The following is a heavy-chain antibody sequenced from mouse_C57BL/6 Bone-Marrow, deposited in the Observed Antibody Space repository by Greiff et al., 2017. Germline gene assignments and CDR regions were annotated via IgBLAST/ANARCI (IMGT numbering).Heavy chain of an antibody. D-gene: IGHD1-1*01. CDR1: GYTFTSYG. CDR2: IYPRSGNT. Sequence: QVQLQQSGAELARPGASVKLSCKASGYTFTSYGISWVKQRTGQGLEWIGEIYPRSGNTYYNEKFKGKATLTADKSSSTAYMELRSLTSEDSAVYFCAPLYYGSSYWYFDIWGTGTTVTVSS. V-gene: IGHV1-81*01. J-gene: IGHJ1*03. CDR3: APLYYGSSYWYFDI.